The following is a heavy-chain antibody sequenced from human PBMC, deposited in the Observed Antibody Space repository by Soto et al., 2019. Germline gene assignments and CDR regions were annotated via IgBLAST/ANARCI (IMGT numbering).Heavy chain of an antibody. D-gene: IGHD3-22*01. CDR2: ISSNGVST. CDR3: VKGLFDSSGYRVDAFDF. V-gene: IGHV3-64D*06. Sequence: PGGSLRLSCSASGFTFSTYAMHWVRQAPGKGLEYVSAISSNGVSTPYADSVKGRFTISRDNSKNTLYLQMSSLRAEDTAVYYGVKGLFDSSGYRVDAFDFWGQGTIVNVSS. CDR1: GFTFSTYA. J-gene: IGHJ3*01.